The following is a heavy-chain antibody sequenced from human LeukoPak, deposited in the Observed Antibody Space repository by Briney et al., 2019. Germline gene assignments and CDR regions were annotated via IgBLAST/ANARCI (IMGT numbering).Heavy chain of an antibody. V-gene: IGHV3-7*01. D-gene: IGHD4-11*01. CDR2: IKPDGSTE. CDR3: ARDSAYSAFDY. Sequence: GALRLSCATSGFTFSSNWVSWVRHAPGRGLEWVANIKPDGSTEYYAASVKGRFTVSRDNAKNSLYLQMNSLRAEDTAVYYCARDSAYSAFDYWGQGALVTVSS. J-gene: IGHJ4*02. CDR1: GFTFSSNW.